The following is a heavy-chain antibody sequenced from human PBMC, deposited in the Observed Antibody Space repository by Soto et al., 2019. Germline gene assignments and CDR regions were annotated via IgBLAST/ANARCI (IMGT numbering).Heavy chain of an antibody. CDR1: GGTFSSYA. Sequence: QVQLVQSGAEVKKPGSSVRVSCKASGGTFSSYALSWVRQAPGQGLEWMGGRIPIFGTENYAQKFQGRVTITADESTSPAYMELSSLRSEDTAVYYCARDRIAGRKYYYGMDVWGQGTTVTVSS. V-gene: IGHV1-69*01. D-gene: IGHD6-13*01. CDR3: ARDRIAGRKYYYGMDV. CDR2: RIPIFGTE. J-gene: IGHJ6*02.